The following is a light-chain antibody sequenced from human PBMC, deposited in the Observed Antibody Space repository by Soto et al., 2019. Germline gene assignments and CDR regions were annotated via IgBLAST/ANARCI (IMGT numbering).Light chain of an antibody. CDR1: SSDVGGYNY. J-gene: IGLJ3*02. Sequence: QSALTQPASVSGSPGQSITISCTGTSSDVGGYNYVSWYQQHPGKAPKLMIYEVSNRPSGVSNRFSGSKSGNTASLTISGLQAEDEADYYCSSYTRSSTPWVFGGGTKLPVL. V-gene: IGLV2-14*01. CDR2: EVS. CDR3: SSYTRSSTPWV.